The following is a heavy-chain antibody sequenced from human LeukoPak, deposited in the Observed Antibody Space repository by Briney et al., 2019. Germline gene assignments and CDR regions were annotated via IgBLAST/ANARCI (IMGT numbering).Heavy chain of an antibody. CDR2: IIPIFTTA. Sequence: SVKVSCKASGGTFSNYPISWVRQAPGQGLAWMGGIIPIFTTADYAQKFQGRVTITADESTSTAYMELSSLRSEDTAVYYCARVRIRDGYNIFVGAFDIWGQGTMVTVSS. V-gene: IGHV1-69*13. J-gene: IGHJ3*02. CDR1: GGTFSNYP. D-gene: IGHD5-24*01. CDR3: ARVRIRDGYNIFVGAFDI.